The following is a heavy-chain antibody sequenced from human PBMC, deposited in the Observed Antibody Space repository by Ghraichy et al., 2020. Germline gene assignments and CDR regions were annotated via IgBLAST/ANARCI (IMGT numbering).Heavy chain of an antibody. V-gene: IGHV4-39*07. D-gene: IGHD1-26*01. CDR1: GDSVRSSSYY. CDR2: IYFTGTT. Sequence: SETLSLTCTVSGDSVRSSSYYWCWIRQPPGEGLGWITSIYFTGTTYYTPPLNSRVTMSVTTSTNQFSLRLSSVTAADTAVYYCSRVLPPLSGSYPDAFDIWGQGKMITVSS. J-gene: IGHJ3*02. CDR3: SRVLPPLSGSYPDAFDI.